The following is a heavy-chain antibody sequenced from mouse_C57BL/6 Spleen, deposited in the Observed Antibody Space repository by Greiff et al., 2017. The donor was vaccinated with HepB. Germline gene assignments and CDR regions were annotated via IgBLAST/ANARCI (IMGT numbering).Heavy chain of an antibody. Sequence: EVQLQESGGGLVKPGGSLKLSCAASGFTFSDYGMHWVRQAPEKGLEWVAYISSGSSTIYYADTVKGRFTISRDNAKNTLFLQRTSLRSEDTAMYYCARAGYYSPYDYWGQGTTLTVSS. CDR3: ARAGYYSPYDY. D-gene: IGHD2-12*01. J-gene: IGHJ2*01. CDR1: GFTFSDYG. V-gene: IGHV5-17*01. CDR2: ISSGSSTI.